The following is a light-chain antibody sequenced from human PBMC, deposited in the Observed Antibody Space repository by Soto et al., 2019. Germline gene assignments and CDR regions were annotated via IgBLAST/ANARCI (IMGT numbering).Light chain of an antibody. Sequence: QSVLTQPPSVSGAPGQRVTISCTGSSSNIGAGYDVHWYQQLPGTAPKLLIYSHNQRPSGVPDRFSGSKSGTSASLAISGLQSEDEADYYCAAWDDSLNGDVFGTGTKLTVL. V-gene: IGLV1-44*01. CDR3: AAWDDSLNGDV. J-gene: IGLJ1*01. CDR2: SHN. CDR1: SSNIGAGYD.